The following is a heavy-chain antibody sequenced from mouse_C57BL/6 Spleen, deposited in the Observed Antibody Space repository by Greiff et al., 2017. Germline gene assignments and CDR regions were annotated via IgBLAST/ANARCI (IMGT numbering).Heavy chain of an antibody. J-gene: IGHJ3*01. D-gene: IGHD1-1*01. CDR3: ARSEGINYYGSSYGFAY. Sequence: VQLQQSGAELARPGASVKLSCKASGYTFTSSGISWVKQRTGQGLEWIGEIYPRRGNTYYNEKFKGQATLTADKSSSTAYMELRSLTSEDSAVYFCARSEGINYYGSSYGFAYWGQGTLVTVSA. CDR2: IYPRRGNT. V-gene: IGHV1-81*01. CDR1: GYTFTSSG.